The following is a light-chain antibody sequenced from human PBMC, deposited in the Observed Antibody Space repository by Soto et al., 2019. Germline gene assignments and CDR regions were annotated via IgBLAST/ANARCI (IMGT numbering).Light chain of an antibody. CDR2: EVT. Sequence: QSVLTQPPSASGSPGRSVTISCTGTSSDVGGYDYVSWFQQHPGKAPKLIIYEVTKRPSGVPDRFSASKSGNTASLTVSGLQAEDEADYYCLSFVAGNNYWVFGGGTKLTVL. CDR1: SSDVGGYDY. CDR3: LSFVAGNNYWV. J-gene: IGLJ3*02. V-gene: IGLV2-8*01.